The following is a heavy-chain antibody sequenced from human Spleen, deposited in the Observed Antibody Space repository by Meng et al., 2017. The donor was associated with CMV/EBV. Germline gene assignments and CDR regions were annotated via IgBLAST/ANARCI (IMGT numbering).Heavy chain of an antibody. CDR2: TCLSFNT. CDR1: GGSVHDTNYD. V-gene: IGHV4-39*01. Sequence: SGGSVHDTNYDWGWIRQRPGERVEWVESTCLSFNTYYGACLRSRVTIFVDTSKNPFSLKLRSVTAADTAVFYCVRHRMTVMGVRYFDFWGQGILVTVSS. D-gene: IGHD1-26*01. J-gene: IGHJ4*02. CDR3: VRHRMTVMGVRYFDF.